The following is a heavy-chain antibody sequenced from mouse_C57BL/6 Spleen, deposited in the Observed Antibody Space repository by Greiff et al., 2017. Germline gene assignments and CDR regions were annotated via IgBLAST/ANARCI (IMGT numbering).Heavy chain of an antibody. CDR1: GFSLTSYG. CDR2: IWSGGST. Sequence: QVQLQQSGPGLVQPSQSLSITCTVSGFSLTSYGVHWVRQSPGKGLEWLGVIWSGGSTDSNAAFISRLSISKDNSKSQVFFKMNSLQADDTAIYYCARNRWLLPDYYAMDYWGQGTSVTVSS. D-gene: IGHD2-3*01. CDR3: ARNRWLLPDYYAMDY. J-gene: IGHJ4*01. V-gene: IGHV2-2*01.